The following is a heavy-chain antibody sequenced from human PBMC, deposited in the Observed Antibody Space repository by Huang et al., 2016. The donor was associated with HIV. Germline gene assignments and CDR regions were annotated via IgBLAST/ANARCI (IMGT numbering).Heavy chain of an antibody. Sequence: EVQLVESGGGLVQPGGSLRLSCAASGFGISSYWINWVRQAPGKGRVWVSRINSDGSSTSYADSVKGRFTISRDNAKNTLYLQMNSLRAEDTAVYYCARDPRIQSWLNFFDYWGQGTLVSVSS. V-gene: IGHV3-74*01. J-gene: IGHJ4*02. CDR3: ARDPRIQSWLNFFDY. CDR2: INSDGSST. CDR1: GFGISSYW. D-gene: IGHD3-22*01.